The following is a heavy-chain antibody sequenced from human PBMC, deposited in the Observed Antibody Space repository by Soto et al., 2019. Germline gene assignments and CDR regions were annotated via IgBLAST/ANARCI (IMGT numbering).Heavy chain of an antibody. J-gene: IGHJ6*02. V-gene: IGHV4-59*01. CDR3: ARDAPYGMDV. CDR1: GGSISSYY. CDR2: IYYSGST. Sequence: QVQLQESGPGLVKPSETLSLTCTVSGGSISSYYWSWIRQPPGKGLEWIGYIYYSGSTNYHPSLKSRVSISVDTSKYQFSLKLSSVTAADTAVYYWARDAPYGMDVWGQGTTVTVSS.